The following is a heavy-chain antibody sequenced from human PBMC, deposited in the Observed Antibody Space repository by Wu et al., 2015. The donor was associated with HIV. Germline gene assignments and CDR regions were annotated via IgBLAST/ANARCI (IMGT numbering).Heavy chain of an antibody. D-gene: IGHD5-18*01. CDR1: GGTFRSFL. CDR2: IIPIFETT. CDR3: ATRPGSGYSYGYIAFDI. J-gene: IGHJ3*02. Sequence: QVQLEQSGAEVKKPGSSVKVSCKMSGGTFRSFLISWVRRAPGQGLEWIGGIIPIFETTKESKRLQGRVTITADELTSTAYLEVRNLKSDDTAVYYCATRPGSGYSYGYIAFDIWGQGTMVTVSS. V-gene: IGHV1-69*12.